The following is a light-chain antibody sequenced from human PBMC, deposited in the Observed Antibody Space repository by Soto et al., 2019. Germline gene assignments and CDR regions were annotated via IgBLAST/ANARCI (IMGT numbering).Light chain of an antibody. CDR3: QQRSNWPRLT. CDR1: QSVSNY. Sequence: EIVLTQSPATLSLSPGERATLSCRASQSVSNYLAWYQQKPGQAHRLLIYDASNSATGIPARFSGSGSGTDFTLTISSLEPEDFTVYYCQQRSNWPRLTFGGGTKVEIK. CDR2: DAS. V-gene: IGKV3-11*01. J-gene: IGKJ4*01.